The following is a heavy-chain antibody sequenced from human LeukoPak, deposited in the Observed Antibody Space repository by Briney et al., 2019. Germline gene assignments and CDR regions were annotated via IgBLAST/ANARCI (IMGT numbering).Heavy chain of an antibody. J-gene: IGHJ6*03. Sequence: ASVKVSCKASGGTFSSYAISWVRQAPGQGLEWMGRVIPILGIANYAQKFQGRVTITADKFTSTAYMELSSLRSEDTAVYYCASLDLGLVVITTHYYYYYMDVWGKGTTVTVSS. CDR3: ASLDLGLVVITTHYYYYYMDV. CDR2: VIPILGIA. CDR1: GGTFSSYA. D-gene: IGHD3-22*01. V-gene: IGHV1-69*04.